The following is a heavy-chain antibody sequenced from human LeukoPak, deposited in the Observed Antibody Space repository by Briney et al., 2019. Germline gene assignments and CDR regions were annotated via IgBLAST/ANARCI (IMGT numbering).Heavy chain of an antibody. D-gene: IGHD6-13*01. CDR1: GFTFSSYS. CDR3: AKGAQYSSSWYPFDY. CDR2: ISSSSSYI. J-gene: IGHJ4*02. Sequence: GGSLRLSCAASGFTFSSYSMNWVRQAPGKGLEWVSSISSSSSYIYYADSVKGRFTISRDNAKNSLYLQKNSLRAEDTAVYYCAKGAQYSSSWYPFDYWGQGTLATVSS. V-gene: IGHV3-21*01.